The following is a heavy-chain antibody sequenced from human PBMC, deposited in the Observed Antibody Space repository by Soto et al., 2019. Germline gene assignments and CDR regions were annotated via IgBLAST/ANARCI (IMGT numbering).Heavy chain of an antibody. CDR3: ARVTPGNNLYYFSGLDV. Sequence: QTGGSLRLSCVASGFTFPTYGLHWVRQAPGKGLQWVALISYEGSNTYYADSVKGRFTISRDNSKNTLHLQMNSLRPEDTGVYYCARVTPGNNLYYFSGLDVWGQGTSVTVSS. D-gene: IGHD1-1*01. CDR1: GFTFPTYG. CDR2: ISYEGSNT. V-gene: IGHV3-30-3*01. J-gene: IGHJ6*02.